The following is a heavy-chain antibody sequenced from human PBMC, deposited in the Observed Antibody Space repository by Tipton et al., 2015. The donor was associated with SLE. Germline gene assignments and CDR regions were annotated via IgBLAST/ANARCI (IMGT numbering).Heavy chain of an antibody. V-gene: IGHV3-30*04. CDR2: ISYGGSNK. CDR1: GFTFSSYA. CDR3: ARVIGPYYYGMDV. J-gene: IGHJ6*02. Sequence: SLRLSCAASGFTFSSYAMHWVRQAPGKGLEWVAVISYGGSNKYYADSVKGRFTISRDNSKNTLYLQMNSLRAEDTAVYYCARVIGPYYYGMDVWGQGTTVTVSS. D-gene: IGHD3-22*01.